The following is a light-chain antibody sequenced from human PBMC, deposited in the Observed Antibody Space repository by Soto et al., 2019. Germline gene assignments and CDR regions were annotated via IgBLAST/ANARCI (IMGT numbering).Light chain of an antibody. J-gene: IGKJ1*01. CDR2: GAS. CDR1: QDIGSE. Sequence: AIQMTQSPSSLSASVGDRVTITCRASQDIGSELGWYQQRPGKAPKALIYGASNIQGGVPSRFSGSGFGTDFPLTISSLQPEDFATYYCLQDRNYPRTLGQGTKVESK. CDR3: LQDRNYPRT. V-gene: IGKV1-6*01.